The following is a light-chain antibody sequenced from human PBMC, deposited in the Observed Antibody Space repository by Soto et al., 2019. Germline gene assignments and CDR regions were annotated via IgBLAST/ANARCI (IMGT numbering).Light chain of an antibody. V-gene: IGKV3-15*01. CDR1: QSVSNN. CDR2: GAS. Sequence: IVLTQSPATLSLSPGERATLSCRASQSVSNNYLAWYQQKPGQAPRLLIYGASTRATGIPARFSGSGSGTEFTLTISSLQSEDFAVYYCQQYNNWPPWTFGQGTKVDIK. J-gene: IGKJ1*01. CDR3: QQYNNWPPWT.